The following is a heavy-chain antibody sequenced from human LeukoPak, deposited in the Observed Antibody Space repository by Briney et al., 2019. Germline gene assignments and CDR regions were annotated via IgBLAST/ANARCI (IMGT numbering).Heavy chain of an antibody. D-gene: IGHD4-17*01. Sequence: PSQTLSLTCTVSGGSISSGDYYWSWIRQPPGKGLEWIGYIYYSGSTYYNPSLKSRVTISVDTSKNQFSLKLSSVTAADTAVYYCARSLNDYGDHDAFDIWGQGTMSPSLQ. CDR2: IYYSGST. J-gene: IGHJ3*02. CDR3: ARSLNDYGDHDAFDI. CDR1: GGSISSGDYY. V-gene: IGHV4-30-4*08.